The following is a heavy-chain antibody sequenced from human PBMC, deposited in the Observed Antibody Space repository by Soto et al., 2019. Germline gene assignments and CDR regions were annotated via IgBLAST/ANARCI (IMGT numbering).Heavy chain of an antibody. Sequence: ASVKVSCKASGYTFTSYDINWVRQATGQGHEWMRWMNPNSGNTGYAQKFQGRVTMTRNTSISTAYMELSSLRSEDTAVYYCARQTVTGSYYYYYYGMDVWGQGTMVTVSS. CDR3: ARQTVTGSYYYYYYGMDV. CDR2: MNPNSGNT. D-gene: IGHD4-4*01. J-gene: IGHJ6*02. CDR1: GYTFTSYD. V-gene: IGHV1-8*01.